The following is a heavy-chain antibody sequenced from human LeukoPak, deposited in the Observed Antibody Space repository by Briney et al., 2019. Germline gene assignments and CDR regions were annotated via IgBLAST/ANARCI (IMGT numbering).Heavy chain of an antibody. Sequence: SETLSLTCTVSGGSISSYYWSWIRQPPGKGLEWIVYIYYSGSTNYDHSLKSRVTISVDTSKNQFSLKLSSVTAAGTAVYYCARCPLDCSSTSCYLEGFDPWGQGTLVTVSS. CDR1: GGSISSYY. V-gene: IGHV4-59*01. CDR2: IYYSGST. D-gene: IGHD2-2*01. CDR3: ARCPLDCSSTSCYLEGFDP. J-gene: IGHJ5*02.